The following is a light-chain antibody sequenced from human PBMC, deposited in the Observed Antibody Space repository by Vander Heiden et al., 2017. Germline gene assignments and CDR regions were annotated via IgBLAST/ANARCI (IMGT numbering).Light chain of an antibody. CDR2: EVS. CDR3: NSYTSSSTRV. J-gene: IGLJ2*01. V-gene: IGLV2-14*01. Sequence: QSALTHPASVSGSPGQSITISCTGTSSDVGGYNYVSWYQQHPGKAPKLMIYEVSNRPSGVSNRFSGSKSGNTASLTISGLQAEDEADYYCNSYTSSSTRVFGGGTKLTVL. CDR1: SSDVGGYNY.